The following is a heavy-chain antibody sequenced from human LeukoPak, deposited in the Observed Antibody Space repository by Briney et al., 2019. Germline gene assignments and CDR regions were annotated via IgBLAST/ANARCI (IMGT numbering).Heavy chain of an antibody. CDR2: VNQGGTEK. CDR3: ARPLMYYYGSETYFWLDP. Sequence: ETLSLTCTVSGGFISSYYWSWVRQAPGKGLEWVANVNQGGTEKYYVDSVKGRFTISRDNAKNSLSLQMNSLRAEDTAVYYCARPLMYYYGSETYFWLDPWGQGTLVTVSS. J-gene: IGHJ5*02. V-gene: IGHV3-7*01. CDR1: GGFISSYY. D-gene: IGHD3-10*01.